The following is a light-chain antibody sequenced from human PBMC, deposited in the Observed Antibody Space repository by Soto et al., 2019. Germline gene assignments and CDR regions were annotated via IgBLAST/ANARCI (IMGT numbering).Light chain of an antibody. CDR1: QSISSSY. CDR3: QQCGISPPYT. V-gene: IGKV3-20*01. J-gene: IGKJ2*01. Sequence: EIVLTKSPGPLALSPGERATLSCRASQSISSSYLAWYQQIPGQAPRLLIYGASSRATGIPDRFSGSGSGTDLTLTISRLEPADFAVYYCQQCGISPPYTFGQGTKLKI. CDR2: GAS.